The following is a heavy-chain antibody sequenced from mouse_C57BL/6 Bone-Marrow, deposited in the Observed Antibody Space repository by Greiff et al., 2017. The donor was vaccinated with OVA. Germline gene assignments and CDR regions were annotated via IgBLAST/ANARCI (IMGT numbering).Heavy chain of an antibody. D-gene: IGHD1-1*01. V-gene: IGHV2-9-1*01. CDR1: GFSLTSYA. J-gene: IGHJ4*01. CDR3: ARNPLYYGSSYAMDY. CDR2: IWTGGGT. Sequence: VHLVESGPGLVAPSQSLSITCTVSGFSLTSYAISWVRQPPGKGLEWLGVIWTGGGTNYNSALKSRLSISKDNSKSQVFLKMNSLQTDDTARYYCARNPLYYGSSYAMDYWGQGTSVTVSS.